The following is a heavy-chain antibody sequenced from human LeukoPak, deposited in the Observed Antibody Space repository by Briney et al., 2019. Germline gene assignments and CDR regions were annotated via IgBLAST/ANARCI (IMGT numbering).Heavy chain of an antibody. J-gene: IGHJ4*02. Sequence: ASVKVSCKASGYTFTNYDISWVRQATGQGLEWMGWMNPNTGNTVYAQNFHDRVTLTRNTSINTAYMELSSLRFEDTAVYYCARADTAMALYFDFWGQGTLVTVSS. CDR3: ARADTAMALYFDF. CDR2: MNPNTGNT. CDR1: GYTFTNYD. V-gene: IGHV1-8*01. D-gene: IGHD5-18*01.